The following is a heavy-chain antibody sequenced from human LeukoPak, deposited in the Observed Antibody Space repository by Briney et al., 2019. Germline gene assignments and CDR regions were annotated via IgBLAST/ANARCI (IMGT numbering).Heavy chain of an antibody. CDR3: ASVHATGYFSLDRGY. CDR1: GYTFTGYF. V-gene: IGHV1-2*02. Sequence: ASVRVSCKASGYTFTGYFMHWVRQAPGQGLDWMGWINPNTGGTKYAQKFQGRVTMTRDTSIGTAYMELSTVTSDDTAVYFCASVHATGYFSLDRGYWGQGTLVTVSS. D-gene: IGHD3-9*01. CDR2: INPNTGGT. J-gene: IGHJ4*02.